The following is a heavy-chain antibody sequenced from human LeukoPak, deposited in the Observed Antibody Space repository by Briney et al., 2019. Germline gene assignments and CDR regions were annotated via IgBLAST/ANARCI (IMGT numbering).Heavy chain of an antibody. V-gene: IGHV1-18*01. J-gene: IGHJ4*02. D-gene: IGHD3-9*01. Sequence: VCYEAGGSASTSYGISWGRRAPGQGDEWMGWISAYNGNTNDTQKLQGRVTMTTDTSTSTAYMELRSLRSDDTAVCYCARDLLRYFDWLSHYFDYWGQGTLVTVSS. CDR2: ISAYNGNT. CDR1: GSASTSYG. CDR3: ARDLLRYFDWLSHYFDY.